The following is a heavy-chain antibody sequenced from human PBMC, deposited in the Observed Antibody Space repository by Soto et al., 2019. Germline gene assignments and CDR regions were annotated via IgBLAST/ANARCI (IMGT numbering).Heavy chain of an antibody. Sequence: PGESLKISCKGSGYSFTSYWIGWVRQMPGKGLEWMGIIYPGDSDTRYSPSFQGQVTISADKSISTAYLQWSSLKASDTAMYYCARRSGGSYYYYGMDVWGLGTTVTVSS. CDR1: GYSFTSYW. D-gene: IGHD1-26*01. CDR3: ARRSGGSYYYYGMDV. V-gene: IGHV5-51*01. CDR2: IYPGDSDT. J-gene: IGHJ6*02.